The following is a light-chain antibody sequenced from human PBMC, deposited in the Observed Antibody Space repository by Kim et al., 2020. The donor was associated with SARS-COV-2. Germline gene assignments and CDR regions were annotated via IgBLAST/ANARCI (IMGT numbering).Light chain of an antibody. V-gene: IGLV3-1*01. Sequence: SYELTQPPSVSVSPGPTASITCSGAKLGDKYACWYQQKPGQSPVLVIYQDSKRPSGIPERFSGSNSGNTATLTISGTQAMDEADYYCQAWDSSTAVFGGG. CDR1: KLGDKY. J-gene: IGLJ3*02. CDR2: QDS. CDR3: QAWDSSTAV.